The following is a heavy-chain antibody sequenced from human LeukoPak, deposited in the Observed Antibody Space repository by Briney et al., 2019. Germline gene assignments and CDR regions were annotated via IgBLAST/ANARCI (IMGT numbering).Heavy chain of an antibody. CDR1: GFTFSSYG. V-gene: IGHV3-33*06. D-gene: IGHD3-22*01. J-gene: IGHJ4*02. Sequence: PGRSLRLSCAASGFTFSSYGMHWVRQAPGKGLEWVAVIWYDGSNKYYADSVKGRFTISRDNSKNTLYLQMNSLRAEDTAVYCCAKDGGVVVIGDELDYWGQGTLVTVSS. CDR3: AKDGGVVVIGDELDY. CDR2: IWYDGSNK.